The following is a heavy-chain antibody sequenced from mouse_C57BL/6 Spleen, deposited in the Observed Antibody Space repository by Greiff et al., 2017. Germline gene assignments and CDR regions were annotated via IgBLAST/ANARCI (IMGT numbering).Heavy chain of an antibody. CDR2: IHPNSGST. CDR3: ATYYYGSSFAY. Sequence: QVQLQQPGAELVKPGASVKLSCKASGYTFTSYWMHWVKQRPGQGLEWIGMIHPNSGSTNYNEKFKSKATLTVDKSSSTAYMQLSSLTSEDSAVYYCATYYYGSSFAYRGQGTLVTVSA. V-gene: IGHV1-64*01. CDR1: GYTFTSYW. D-gene: IGHD1-1*01. J-gene: IGHJ3*01.